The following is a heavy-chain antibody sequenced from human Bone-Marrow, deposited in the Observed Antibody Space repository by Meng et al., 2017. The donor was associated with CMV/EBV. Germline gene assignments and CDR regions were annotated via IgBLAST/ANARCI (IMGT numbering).Heavy chain of an antibody. D-gene: IGHD4-11*01. Sequence: GESLKISCAASGFTFSSYAMSWVRQAPGKGLEWVSAISGSGGSTYYADSVKGRFTISRDNSKNTLYLQMNSLRAEDTAVYYCAKPLGRGLQYRSYYYYYGMDVWGQGTTVTVSS. CDR3: AKPLGRGLQYRSYYYYYGMDV. J-gene: IGHJ6*02. CDR2: ISGSGGST. V-gene: IGHV3-23*01. CDR1: GFTFSSYA.